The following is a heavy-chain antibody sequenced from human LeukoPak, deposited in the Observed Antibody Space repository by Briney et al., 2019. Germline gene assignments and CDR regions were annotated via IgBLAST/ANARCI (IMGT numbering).Heavy chain of an antibody. V-gene: IGHV3-21*01. CDR2: ISSSSSYI. J-gene: IGHJ5*02. CDR1: GFTFSSYA. Sequence: GGSLRLSCAASGFTFSSYAMSWVRQAPGKGLEWVSSISSSSSYIYYADSVKGRFTISRDNAKNTLYLQMNSLRAEDTAVYYCARENYDSSGDWFDPWGQGTLVTVSS. CDR3: ARENYDSSGDWFDP. D-gene: IGHD3-22*01.